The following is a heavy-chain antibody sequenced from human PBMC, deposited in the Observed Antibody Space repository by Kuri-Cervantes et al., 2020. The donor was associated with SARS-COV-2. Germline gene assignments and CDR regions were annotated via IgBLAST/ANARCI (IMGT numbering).Heavy chain of an antibody. D-gene: IGHD3-3*01. CDR2: IKSKTDGGTT. CDR3: ARDADTIFGVDEFFDY. CDR1: GFTFSNAW. J-gene: IGHJ4*02. Sequence: GESLKISCAASGFTFSNAWMSWVRQAPGKGLEWVGRIKSKTDGGTTDYAAPVKGRFTISRDNSKNTLYLQMNSLRAEDTAVYYCARDADTIFGVDEFFDYWGQGTLVTVSS. V-gene: IGHV3-15*01.